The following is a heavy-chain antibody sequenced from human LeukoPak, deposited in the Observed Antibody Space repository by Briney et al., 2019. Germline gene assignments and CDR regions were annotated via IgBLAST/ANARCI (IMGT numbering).Heavy chain of an antibody. J-gene: IGHJ4*02. V-gene: IGHV3-23*01. CDR2: ISRTGGSI. CDR3: ARDKPDATRYDYGDYFDY. D-gene: IGHD4-17*01. CDR1: GFTFSSHA. Sequence: GGSLRLSCAASGFTFSSHAMKWVRQAPGKGLEWVSSISRTGGSIYYGDSVKGRFTISRDNSKNTLYLQMNSLRAEDTAVYYCARDKPDATRYDYGDYFDYWGQGTLVTVSS.